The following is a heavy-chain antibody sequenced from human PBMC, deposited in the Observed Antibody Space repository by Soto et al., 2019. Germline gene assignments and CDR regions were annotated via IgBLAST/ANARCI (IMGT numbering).Heavy chain of an antibody. D-gene: IGHD2-15*01. J-gene: IGHJ5*02. CDR2: IYYSGST. Sequence: SETLSLTCTVSGGSISSSYWSWIRQPPGKGLEWIGYIYYSGSTNYNPSLKSRVTISVDTSKNQFSLKLSSVTAADTAVYYCARRYCSGGSCFDPWCQGTLVTVSS. CDR1: GGSISSSY. CDR3: ARRYCSGGSCFDP. V-gene: IGHV4-59*08.